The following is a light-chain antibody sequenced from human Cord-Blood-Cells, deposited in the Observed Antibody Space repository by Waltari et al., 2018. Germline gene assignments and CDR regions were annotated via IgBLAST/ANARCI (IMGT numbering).Light chain of an antibody. V-gene: IGLV2-14*01. CDR3: SSYTSSSTYV. J-gene: IGLJ1*01. CDR1: SSDVGGYNY. CDR2: GVS. Sequence: QSALTQPASVSGSPGQSITISCTGTSSDVGGYNYVSWYQQHPGKAPKLKIYGVSNRPPGCANRFSGSKSGNTASLTSSGLQAEDEADYYCSSYTSSSTYVFGTGTKVTVL.